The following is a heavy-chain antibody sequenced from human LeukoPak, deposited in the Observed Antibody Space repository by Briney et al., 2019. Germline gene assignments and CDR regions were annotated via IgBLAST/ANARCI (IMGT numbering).Heavy chain of an antibody. J-gene: IGHJ3*02. CDR2: IYSGGST. Sequence: GGSLRLSCAASGFTVSSNYMSWVRQAPGKGLEWVSVIYSGGSTYYADSVKGRFTISRDNSKNTLYLQMNSLRPEDTAVYYWAGNIVVVPAAMGPAFDIWGQGTMVTVSS. D-gene: IGHD2-2*01. CDR1: GFTVSSNY. V-gene: IGHV3-53*01. CDR3: AGNIVVVPAAMGPAFDI.